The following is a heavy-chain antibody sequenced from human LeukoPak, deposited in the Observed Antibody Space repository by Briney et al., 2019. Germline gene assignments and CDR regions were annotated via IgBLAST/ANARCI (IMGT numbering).Heavy chain of an antibody. J-gene: IGHJ3*02. CDR3: AKDSWSRNGIYDAFDI. D-gene: IGHD2-8*01. Sequence: GGSLRLSCAASGFTVSSNYMSWVRQAPGKGLEWVSVIYSGGSTYYADSVKGRFTISRDNSKNTLSLQMNNLRPEDTAVYYCAKDSWSRNGIYDAFDIWGQGTMVTVSS. CDR1: GFTVSSNY. CDR2: IYSGGST. V-gene: IGHV3-53*01.